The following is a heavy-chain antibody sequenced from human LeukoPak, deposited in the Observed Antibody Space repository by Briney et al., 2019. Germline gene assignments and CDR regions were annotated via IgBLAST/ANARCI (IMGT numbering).Heavy chain of an antibody. Sequence: ASVKVSCKASGGTFSSYAISWVRQAPGQGLEWMGRIIPIFGTANYAQKFQGRVTITTDESTSTAYMELSSLRSEDTAVYYCARDLNYYDSSDHWGQGTLVTVSS. CDR1: GGTFSSYA. J-gene: IGHJ4*02. D-gene: IGHD3-22*01. CDR3: ARDLNYYDSSDH. V-gene: IGHV1-69*05. CDR2: IIPIFGTA.